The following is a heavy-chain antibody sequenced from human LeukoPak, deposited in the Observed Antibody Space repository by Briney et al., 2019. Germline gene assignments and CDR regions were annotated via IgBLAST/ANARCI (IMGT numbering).Heavy chain of an antibody. V-gene: IGHV3-30*02. Sequence: GGSLRLSCVVAGFRLSTYGMHWVRQAPGKGLEWVSFIRNVGNDKYYAQSVKCRFTISRDDSKNTQYLQMNSLRGEDTAVYYCATDFNWARNYSGQGTLVTVSS. CDR2: IRNVGNDK. D-gene: IGHD7-27*01. CDR3: ATDFNWARNY. CDR1: GFRLSTYG. J-gene: IGHJ4*02.